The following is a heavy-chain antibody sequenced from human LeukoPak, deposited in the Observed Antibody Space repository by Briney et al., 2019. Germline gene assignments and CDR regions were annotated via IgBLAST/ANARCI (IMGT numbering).Heavy chain of an antibody. CDR1: GFTFSSYG. J-gene: IGHJ6*02. CDR3: AKGDGYYYYGMDV. CDR2: ISFDGKNK. Sequence: SGGSLRLSCAASGFTFSSYGMHWVRQAPGQGLEWVAVISFDGKNKYFADFVRGRFIISRDNSKNTLYLQMNSLRVEDTAVYYCAKGDGYYYYGMDVWGQGTTVTVSS. V-gene: IGHV3-30*18.